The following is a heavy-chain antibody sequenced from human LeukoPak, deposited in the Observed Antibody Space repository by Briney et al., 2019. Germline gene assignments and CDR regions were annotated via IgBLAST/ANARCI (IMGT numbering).Heavy chain of an antibody. D-gene: IGHD5-24*01. J-gene: IGHJ6*02. CDR3: GMAMDV. V-gene: IGHV3-7*05. Sequence: QPGGSLRLSCAASGFTFSSYWMNWVRQAPGKGLEWVDNIKQDGSEKYYVDSVKGRFTISRDNAKNSLYRQMSSLRAEDAAVYYWGMAMDVWGRGTTVTVSS. CDR2: IKQDGSEK. CDR1: GFTFSSYW.